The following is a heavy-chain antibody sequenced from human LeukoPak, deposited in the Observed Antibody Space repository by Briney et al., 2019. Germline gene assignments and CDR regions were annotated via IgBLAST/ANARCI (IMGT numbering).Heavy chain of an antibody. J-gene: IGHJ5*02. V-gene: IGHV3-48*03. CDR3: ARDNSEGQWLVGKWFDP. CDR2: ISSSGSTK. D-gene: IGHD6-19*01. CDR1: GFTFSSYE. Sequence: GWSLRLSCAASGFTFSSYEMNWVRQAPGKGLEWLSYISSSGSTKYYADSVKGRFTISRDNAKNSLYLQMNSLRAEDTAVYYCARDNSEGQWLVGKWFDPWGEGTLVPASS.